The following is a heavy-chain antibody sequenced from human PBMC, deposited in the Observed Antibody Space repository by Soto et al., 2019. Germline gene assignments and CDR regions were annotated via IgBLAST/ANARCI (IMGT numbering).Heavy chain of an antibody. J-gene: IGHJ5*02. CDR1: GGSVSSRSHX. Sequence: QVQLQESGPGVVKPSDTLSVTCTVSGGSVSSRSHXXXXIRXXPGGGLQWIGYIYYTGNTNYSPSLKSRATLSVDTSRNQFSLRLTSVTAADTAIYYCARYDAESGSNKLDPWGQGTLVTVSS. V-gene: IGHV4-61*01. D-gene: IGHD5-12*01. CDR3: ARYDAESGSNKLDP. CDR2: IYYTGNT.